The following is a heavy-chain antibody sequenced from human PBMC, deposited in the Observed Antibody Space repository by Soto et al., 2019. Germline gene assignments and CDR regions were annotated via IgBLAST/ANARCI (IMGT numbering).Heavy chain of an antibody. CDR1: GFSLSDYW. CDR2: IKQDGSQT. CDR3: ARGRGWLHDY. J-gene: IGHJ4*02. Sequence: EVQLVESGGGLVQPGGSLRLSCAASGFSLSDYWMNWVRQAPGKGLEWVAIIKQDGSQTYYVDSVKGRFTISRDNAKNSLSLQMNSLRVEDTALYYCARGRGWLHDYWGQGTLVTVS. D-gene: IGHD6-19*01. V-gene: IGHV3-7*01.